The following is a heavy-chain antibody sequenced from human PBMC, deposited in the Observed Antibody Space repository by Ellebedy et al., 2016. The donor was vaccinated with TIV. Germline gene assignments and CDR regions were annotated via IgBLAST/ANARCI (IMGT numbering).Heavy chain of an antibody. J-gene: IGHJ6*02. D-gene: IGHD2-15*01. Sequence: ASVTVSCXASGYTFTTYYVHWVRQAPGQGLEWMGIINLNLGTTSYAQKFQGRLTMTRDTSTSTVYMELSSLRSEDTAVYYCARGYCSAATCPYGMDVWGQGTTVTVSS. V-gene: IGHV1-46*01. CDR3: ARGYCSAATCPYGMDV. CDR2: INLNLGTT. CDR1: GYTFTTYY.